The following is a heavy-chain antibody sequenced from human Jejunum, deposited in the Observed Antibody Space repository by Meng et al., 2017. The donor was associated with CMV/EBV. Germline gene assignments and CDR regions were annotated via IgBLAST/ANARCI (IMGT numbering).Heavy chain of an antibody. Sequence: AGYTFPFYAMHWVRQAPGQRLEWMAWINPGNGDTEYSQKFQDRLTITVDTSANTASMELSSLRSEDTAVYYCAREGFSSGWSHVDSWGQGTLVTVSS. CDR3: AREGFSSGWSHVDS. CDR1: GYTFPFYA. D-gene: IGHD6-19*01. CDR2: INPGNGDT. J-gene: IGHJ4*02. V-gene: IGHV1-3*01.